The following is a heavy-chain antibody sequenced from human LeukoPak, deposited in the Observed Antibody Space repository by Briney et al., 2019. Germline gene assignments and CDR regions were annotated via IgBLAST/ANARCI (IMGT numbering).Heavy chain of an antibody. V-gene: IGHV3-48*04. J-gene: IGHJ6*02. CDR3: ARGAVVAGTLDYYIMDV. CDR2: ISSSSSST. D-gene: IGHD2-15*01. CDR1: GFTFSSFS. Sequence: GGSLRLSCAASGFTFSSFSMNWVRQAPGKGLEWISYISSSSSSTYYADSVKGRFTISRDNAKNSLYLQMNSLRAEDTAVYYCARGAVVAGTLDYYIMDVWGQGTTVTVSS.